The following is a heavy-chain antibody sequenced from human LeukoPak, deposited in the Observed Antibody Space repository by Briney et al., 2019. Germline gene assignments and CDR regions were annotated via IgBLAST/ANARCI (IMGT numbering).Heavy chain of an antibody. CDR3: ARPPSYSGSYYGHDAFDI. CDR2: IYYSGST. CDR1: GGSISSSSYY. J-gene: IGHJ3*02. V-gene: IGHV4-39*01. Sequence: PSETLSLTCTVSGGSISSSSYYWGWIRQPPGKGLEWIGSIYYSGSTYYNPSLKSRVTISVDTSKNQFSLKLSSVTAADTAVHYCARPPSYSGSYYGHDAFDIWGQGTMVTVSS. D-gene: IGHD1-26*01.